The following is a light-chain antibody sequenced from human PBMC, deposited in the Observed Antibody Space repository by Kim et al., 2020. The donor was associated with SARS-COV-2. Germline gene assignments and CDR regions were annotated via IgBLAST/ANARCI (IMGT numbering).Light chain of an antibody. Sequence: SSELTQDPAVSVALGQTVRITCQGDGLSTYYASWYQQKPGQAPILVIYGKNNRPSGIPDRFSASTSGNTGSLTITGAPAEDEADYYCNFRDSSGNHLVFG. CDR3: NFRDSSGNHLV. CDR2: GKN. CDR1: GLSTYY. V-gene: IGLV3-19*01. J-gene: IGLJ3*02.